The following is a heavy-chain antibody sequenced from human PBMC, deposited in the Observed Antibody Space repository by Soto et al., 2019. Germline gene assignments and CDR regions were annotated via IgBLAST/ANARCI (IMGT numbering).Heavy chain of an antibody. CDR1: GFSLSTSGMC. J-gene: IGHJ4*02. CDR2: IDWDDDK. V-gene: IGHV2-70*01. Sequence: SGPTLVNPTQTLTLTCTFSGFSLSTSGMCVSWIRQPPGKALEWLALIDWDDDKYYSTSLKTRLTISKDTSKNQVVLTMTNMEPVDTAMYYCARTTYGSGSYYYFDYWGQGTLVTVSS. CDR3: ARTTYGSGSYYYFDY. D-gene: IGHD3-10*01.